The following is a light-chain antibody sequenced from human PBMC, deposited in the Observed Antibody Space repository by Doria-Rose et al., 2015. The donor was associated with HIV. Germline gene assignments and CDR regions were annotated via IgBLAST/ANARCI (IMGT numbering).Light chain of an antibody. J-gene: IGKJ4*01. V-gene: IGKV1-33*01. Sequence: DIQVTQSPPSLSASVGDRVTISCQASQDINNCLNWYQQKPGKAPKLLIYDASILETGVPSRFSGSGSVTDFNFTVSSLQPEDIATYYCQQYENLTLTVGGGTKIEI. CDR3: QQYENLTLT. CDR2: DAS. CDR1: QDINNC.